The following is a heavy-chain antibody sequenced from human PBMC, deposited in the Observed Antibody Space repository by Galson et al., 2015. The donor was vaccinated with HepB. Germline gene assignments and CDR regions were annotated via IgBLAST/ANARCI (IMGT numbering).Heavy chain of an antibody. V-gene: IGHV1-3*01. CDR3: ARDGYYYDSSGYYEGAFDI. D-gene: IGHD3-22*01. CDR1: GYTFTSYA. Sequence: SCKASGYTFTSYAMHWVRQAPGQRLEWMGWINAGNGNTKYSQKFQGRVTITRDTSASTAYMELSSLRSEDTAVYYCARDGYYYDSSGYYEGAFDIRGQGTMVTVSS. CDR2: INAGNGNT. J-gene: IGHJ3*02.